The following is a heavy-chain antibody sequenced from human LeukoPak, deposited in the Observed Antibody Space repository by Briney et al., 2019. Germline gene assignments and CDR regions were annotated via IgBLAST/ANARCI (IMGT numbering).Heavy chain of an antibody. J-gene: IGHJ4*02. Sequence: GGSLRLSCAASGFTVSSNYMSWVRQAPGKGLEWVSVIYSGGSTYYADSVKGRFTISRHNSKNTLYLQMSSLRAEDTAVYYCARGLSYGGNSGAYYFDYWGQGTLVTVSS. CDR3: ARGLSYGGNSGAYYFDY. CDR1: GFTVSSNY. CDR2: IYSGGST. V-gene: IGHV3-53*04. D-gene: IGHD4-23*01.